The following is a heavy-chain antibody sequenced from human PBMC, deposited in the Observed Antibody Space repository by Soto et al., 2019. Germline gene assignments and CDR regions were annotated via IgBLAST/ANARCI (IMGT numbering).Heavy chain of an antibody. CDR2: ISGSGGST. J-gene: IGHJ1*01. Sequence: VQLVQSGAEVKKPGSSVKVSCKASGFTFSSYAMSWVRQAPGKGLEWVSAISGSGGSTYYADSVKGRFTISRDNSKNTLYLQMNSLRAEDTAVYYCAKEGSIAAAPSDFRHWGQGTLVTVSS. CDR3: AKEGSIAAAPSDFRH. V-gene: IGHV3-23*04. D-gene: IGHD6-13*01. CDR1: GFTFSSYA.